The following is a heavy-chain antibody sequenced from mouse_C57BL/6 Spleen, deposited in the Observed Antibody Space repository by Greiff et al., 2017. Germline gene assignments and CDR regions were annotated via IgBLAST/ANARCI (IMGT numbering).Heavy chain of an antibody. CDR3: ARYTRGDGFAY. CDR2: IRNKANGYTT. V-gene: IGHV7-3*01. D-gene: IGHD3-3*01. J-gene: IGHJ3*01. Sequence: EVMLVESGGGLVQPGGSLSLSCAASGFTFTDYYMSWVRQPPGKALEWLGFIRNKANGYTTEYSASGKGRFTISRDTSQSILYLQMNALRAEDSATYYCARYTRGDGFAYWGQGTLVTVSA. CDR1: GFTFTDYY.